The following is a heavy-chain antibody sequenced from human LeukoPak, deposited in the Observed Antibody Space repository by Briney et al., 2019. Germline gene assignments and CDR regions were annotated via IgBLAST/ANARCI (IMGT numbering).Heavy chain of an antibody. CDR2: INHSGST. J-gene: IGHJ5*02. D-gene: IGHD3-16*01. V-gene: IGHV4-34*01. CDR3: ARVLWDDSPNWFDP. CDR1: GGSFSGYY. Sequence: SETLSLTCAVYGGSFSGYYWSWIRQPPGKGLEWIGEINHSGSTNYNPSLKSRVTISVDTSKNQFSLKLSSVTAADTAVYYCARVLWDDSPNWFDPWGQGTLVTVSS.